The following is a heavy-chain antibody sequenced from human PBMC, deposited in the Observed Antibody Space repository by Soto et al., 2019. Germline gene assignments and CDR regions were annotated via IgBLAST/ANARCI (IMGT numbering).Heavy chain of an antibody. CDR3: ARASPYSSSSPYYYYYAMDV. V-gene: IGHV3-30-3*01. Sequence: GCSLGLSGAASGFPFTSYAMHWGRQAPGKGLECVAFISYVGSNTYYADSVRGRVTISRDNSRNTLYLQMNSLRAEDTAVYYCARASPYSSSSPYYYYYAMDVWGQGTTVTVSS. CDR2: ISYVGSNT. CDR1: GFPFTSYA. J-gene: IGHJ6*02. D-gene: IGHD6-6*01.